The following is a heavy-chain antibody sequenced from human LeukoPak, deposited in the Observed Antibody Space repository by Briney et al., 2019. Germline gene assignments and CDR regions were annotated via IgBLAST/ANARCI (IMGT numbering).Heavy chain of an antibody. Sequence: KSSETLSLTCAVYGGSFSGYYWSWIRQPPGKGLEWIGEINHSGSTNYNLSLKSRVTISIDTSKNQFSLKLSSVTAADTAVYYCASSGWYLQPGVYWGKGTLLTVSS. CDR1: GGSFSGYY. J-gene: IGHJ4*02. CDR2: INHSGST. D-gene: IGHD6-19*01. V-gene: IGHV4-34*01. CDR3: ASSGWYLQPGVY.